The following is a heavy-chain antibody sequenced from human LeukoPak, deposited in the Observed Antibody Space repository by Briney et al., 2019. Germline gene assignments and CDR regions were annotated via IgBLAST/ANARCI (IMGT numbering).Heavy chain of an antibody. CDR3: VKGLHGSSWLVDY. D-gene: IGHD2-15*01. CDR2: SNADNGDT. V-gene: IGHV1-3*02. J-gene: IGHJ4*02. Sequence: ASVKVSRKAYGYTFTNYAMHWVRQASGQRLEWMGWSNADNGDTKYSHEFQGRVTITRDTSASADYMELSGLTSEDTAIYYCVKGLHGSSWLVDYWGQGTQVIVSS. CDR1: GYTFTNYA.